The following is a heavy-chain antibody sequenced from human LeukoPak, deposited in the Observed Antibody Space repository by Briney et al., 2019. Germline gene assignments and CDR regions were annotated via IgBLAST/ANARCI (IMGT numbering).Heavy chain of an antibody. CDR2: ISYDGSNE. J-gene: IGHJ1*01. V-gene: IGHV3-30-3*01. Sequence: GGSQRLSCAASGFTFSSYAMHWVRQAPGKGLEWVAVISYDGSNEYFADSVKGRFTLSRDNSKNTLYLQMNSLRAEDTAVYYCARDTCSSTSCYGGGYFQHWGQGRLVSVSS. CDR3: ARDTCSSTSCYGGGYFQH. D-gene: IGHD2-2*01. CDR1: GFTFSSYA.